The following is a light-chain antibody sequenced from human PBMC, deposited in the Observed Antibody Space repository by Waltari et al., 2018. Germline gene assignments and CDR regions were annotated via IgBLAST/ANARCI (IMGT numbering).Light chain of an antibody. CDR3: QHYINWPHT. CDR2: DAF. J-gene: IGKJ2*01. Sequence: EIVMTQTPATLSVSPGERVNLSCRASRSIRSYLVWYPQKPGQAPRLLIYDAFTRATGIPARFSGSGSGTEFTLTISSLQSEDFAVYYCQHYINWPHTFGQGTKLEIK. CDR1: RSIRSY. V-gene: IGKV3-15*01.